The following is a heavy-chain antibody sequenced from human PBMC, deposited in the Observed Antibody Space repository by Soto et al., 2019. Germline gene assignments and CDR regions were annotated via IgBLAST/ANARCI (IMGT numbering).Heavy chain of an antibody. V-gene: IGHV4-30-2*01. Sequence: QLQLQESGSGLVKPSQTLSLTCAVSGGSISSGGYSWSWIRQPPGKGLEWIGYIYHSGSTYYNPSLNSQITISGDKSKNQFSLRLSAMTAADTAVYYCTRRSYSGYDSLFAYWGQGTLVTVYS. CDR3: TRRSYSGYDSLFAY. CDR2: IYHSGST. D-gene: IGHD5-12*01. J-gene: IGHJ4*02. CDR1: GGSISSGGYS.